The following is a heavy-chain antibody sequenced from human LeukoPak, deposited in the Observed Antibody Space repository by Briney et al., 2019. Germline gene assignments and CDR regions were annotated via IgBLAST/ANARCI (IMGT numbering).Heavy chain of an antibody. V-gene: IGHV3-30-3*01. D-gene: IGHD3-22*01. CDR2: ISYDGSNK. CDR1: GFTFSSYA. Sequence: GRSLRLSCAASGFTFSSYAMHWVRQAPGKGLEWVAVISYDGSNKYYADSVKGRFTISRDNSKNTLYLQMNSLRAEDTAVYYCARDYYDSSGYYYVWGQGTLVTVSS. J-gene: IGHJ4*02. CDR3: ARDYYDSSGYYYV.